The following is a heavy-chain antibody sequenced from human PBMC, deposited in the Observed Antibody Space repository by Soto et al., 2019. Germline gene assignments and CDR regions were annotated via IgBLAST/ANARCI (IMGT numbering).Heavy chain of an antibody. J-gene: IGHJ4*02. CDR2: IYYGGST. Sequence: SETLSLTCTVSGGSISSSGYYWGWIRQPPGKGLEWIGSIYYGGSTYYNPSLKSRVTISVDTSKNQFSLRLSSVTAADTAVYYCARLYGSSLFDYWGQGILVNLSS. V-gene: IGHV4-39*01. CDR3: ARLYGSSLFDY. D-gene: IGHD6-6*01. CDR1: GGSISSSGYY.